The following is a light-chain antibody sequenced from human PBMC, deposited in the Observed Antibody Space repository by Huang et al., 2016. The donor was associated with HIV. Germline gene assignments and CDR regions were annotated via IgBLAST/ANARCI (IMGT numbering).Light chain of an antibody. Sequence: DIVMTQSPLSLPVTPGEPASISCRSSQSLLHSNGYNYLDWYLQKPGQSPQLLIYWRSNGASGVHDRFSGSGSGTDFTLEIRRVEAEDVGVYYCMQALQTRTFGQGTKVEIK. CDR2: WRS. J-gene: IGKJ1*01. V-gene: IGKV2-28*01. CDR1: QSLLHSNGYNY. CDR3: MQALQTRT.